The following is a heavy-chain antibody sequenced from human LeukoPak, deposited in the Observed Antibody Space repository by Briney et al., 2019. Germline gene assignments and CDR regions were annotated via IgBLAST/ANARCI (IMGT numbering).Heavy chain of an antibody. Sequence: ASVKVSCKASGYTFTNYGITWVRQAPGQGLEWMGWISTYRSHTNYAQNRQGRVTMTTDRSTSTAYMELRSLRSDDTAVYYCARMGGWEQSDYDGNPDYWGQGTLVTVSS. CDR1: GYTFTNYG. J-gene: IGHJ4*02. V-gene: IGHV1-18*01. CDR3: ARMGGWEQSDYDGNPDY. CDR2: ISTYRSHT. D-gene: IGHD4-23*01.